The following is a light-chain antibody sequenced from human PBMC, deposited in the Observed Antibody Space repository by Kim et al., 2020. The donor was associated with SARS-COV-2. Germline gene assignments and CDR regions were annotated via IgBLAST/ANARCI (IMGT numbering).Light chain of an antibody. J-gene: IGLJ1*01. CDR1: SGNIGNYNF. Sequence: GQSATISCTGTSGNIGNYNFVSRYHHHPGKVPKHIIFEVYKRPSGVPDRFSGSKSGNTASLTVSGLQPEDEGDYYCSSYAGSNIGVFGTGTKVTVL. CDR2: EVY. CDR3: SSYAGSNIGV. V-gene: IGLV2-8*01.